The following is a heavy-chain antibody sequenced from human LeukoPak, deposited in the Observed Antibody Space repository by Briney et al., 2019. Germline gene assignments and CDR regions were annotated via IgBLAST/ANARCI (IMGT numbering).Heavy chain of an antibody. CDR2: FDPEDGET. V-gene: IGHV1-24*01. Sequence: ASVKVSCKVSGYTLTELSMHWVRQAPGKGLEWMGGFDPEDGETIYAQKFQGRVTMTTDTSTSTAYMELRSLRSDDTAVYYCARDNGDQTSIDYWGQGTLVTVSS. D-gene: IGHD4-17*01. J-gene: IGHJ4*02. CDR3: ARDNGDQTSIDY. CDR1: GYTLTELS.